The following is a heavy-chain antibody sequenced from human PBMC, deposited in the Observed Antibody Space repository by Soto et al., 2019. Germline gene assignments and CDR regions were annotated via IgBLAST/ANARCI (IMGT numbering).Heavy chain of an antibody. J-gene: IGHJ4*02. CDR1: GFTFSSYG. CDR2: ISYDGSNK. Sequence: QVQLVESGGGVVQPGRSLRLSCAASGFTFSSYGMHWVRQAPGKGLEWVAVISYDGSNKYYADSVKGRFTISRDNSKNTLYLQMNSLRAEDTAVYYCAKDPVSIAAAGNYWGQGTLVTVSS. V-gene: IGHV3-30*18. D-gene: IGHD6-13*01. CDR3: AKDPVSIAAAGNY.